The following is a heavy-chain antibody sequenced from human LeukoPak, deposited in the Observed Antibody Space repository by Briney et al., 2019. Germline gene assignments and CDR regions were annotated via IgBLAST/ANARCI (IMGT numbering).Heavy chain of an antibody. D-gene: IGHD3-10*01. J-gene: IGHJ3*02. V-gene: IGHV1-24*01. CDR3: ATVMVRGRGDAFDI. CDR1: GYTLTELS. Sequence: ASVKVSYKVSGYTLTELSMHWVRQAPGKGLEWMGGFDPEDGETIYAQKFQGRVTMTEDTSTDTAYMELSSLRSEDTAVYYCATVMVRGRGDAFDIWGQGTMVTVSS. CDR2: FDPEDGET.